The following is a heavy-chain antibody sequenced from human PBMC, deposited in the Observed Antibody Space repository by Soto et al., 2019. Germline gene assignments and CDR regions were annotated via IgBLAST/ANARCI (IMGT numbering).Heavy chain of an antibody. D-gene: IGHD3-16*01. J-gene: IGHJ5*02. V-gene: IGHV3-23*01. CDR3: AKYTVTEDLGES. CDR2: ISGNGVYT. Sequence: EVQLLESGGDLVQPGGSLRLSCAASGFTFSRYAMGWVRQAPGKGLEWVSGISGNGVYTFYGGSVRGRFTISRDNSNNMLYLQIHALRDEDPAVYGCAKYTVTEDLGESWGQGALVAVSS. CDR1: GFTFSRYA.